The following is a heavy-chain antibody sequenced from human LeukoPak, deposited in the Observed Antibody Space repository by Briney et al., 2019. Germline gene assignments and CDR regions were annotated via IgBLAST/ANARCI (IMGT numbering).Heavy chain of an antibody. J-gene: IGHJ5*01. CDR2: INPNIGDA. Sequence: ASVKVSCEASGYTFTDYFIHWVRQAPGQGLEWMGWINPNIGDASYAQKFQDRVTMTRDRPINTAYMELSRLTSDDTAVYYCARMALDGGDSIGFDSWGQGTLVTVSS. CDR1: GYTFTDYF. V-gene: IGHV1-2*02. CDR3: ARMALDGGDSIGFDS. D-gene: IGHD2-21*02.